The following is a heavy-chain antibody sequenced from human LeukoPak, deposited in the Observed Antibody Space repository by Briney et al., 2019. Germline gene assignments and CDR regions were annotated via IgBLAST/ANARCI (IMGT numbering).Heavy chain of an antibody. Sequence: SETLSLTCTVSGGSISSSSYYRGWIRQPPGKGLEWIGSIYYSGSTYYNPSLKSRVTISVDTSKNQFSLKLSSVTAADTAVYYCARGRILRFLEWSHSYYYYGIDVWGQGTTVTVSS. J-gene: IGHJ6*02. CDR2: IYYSGST. CDR3: ARGRILRFLEWSHSYYYYGIDV. V-gene: IGHV4-39*07. CDR1: GGSISSSSYY. D-gene: IGHD3-3*01.